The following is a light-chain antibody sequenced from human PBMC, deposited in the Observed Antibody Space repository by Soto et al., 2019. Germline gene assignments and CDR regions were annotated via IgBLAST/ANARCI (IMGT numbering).Light chain of an antibody. CDR1: DSNIGASYD. CDR2: ETD. J-gene: IGLJ2*01. Sequence: QSVLTQPPSISGAPGQRVTITCTGSDSNIGASYDVNWYQHLPGAAPNLLIYETDNRPSGVPDRFSASRSGASASLAIDKLQTGDEGDYYCQSYGSGLSVVVGGGTKLTVL. CDR3: QSYGSGLSVV. V-gene: IGLV1-40*01.